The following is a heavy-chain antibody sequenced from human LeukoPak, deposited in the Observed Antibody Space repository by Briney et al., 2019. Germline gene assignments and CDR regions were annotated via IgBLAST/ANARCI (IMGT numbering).Heavy chain of an antibody. CDR3: AKLTYYDFWSGPHYFDY. CDR2: ISGSGGST. Sequence: GGSLRLSCAAYGFTFSSYAMSWVRQAPGKGLEWVSAISGSGGSTYYADSVKGRFTISRDNSKNTLYLQMNSLRAEDTAVYYCAKLTYYDFWSGPHYFDYWGQGTLVTVSS. D-gene: IGHD3-3*01. J-gene: IGHJ4*02. CDR1: GFTFSSYA. V-gene: IGHV3-23*01.